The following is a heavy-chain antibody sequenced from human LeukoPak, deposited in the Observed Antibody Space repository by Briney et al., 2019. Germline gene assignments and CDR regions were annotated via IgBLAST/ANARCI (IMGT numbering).Heavy chain of an antibody. CDR3: ARGKGQTYGQYYFVY. Sequence: ASVKVSCKASGYTFTTYAITWVRQAPGQGLEWMGWISTYYDNTNYAQKLQGRVTLTTDTSTSTAYMELRSLRSDDTAVYYCARGKGQTYGQYYFVYWGQGTLVTVSS. CDR1: GYTFTTYA. D-gene: IGHD3-10*01. CDR2: ISTYYDNT. V-gene: IGHV1-18*01. J-gene: IGHJ4*02.